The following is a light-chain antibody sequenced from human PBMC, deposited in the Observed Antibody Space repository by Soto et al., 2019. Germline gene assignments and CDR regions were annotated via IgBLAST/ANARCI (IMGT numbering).Light chain of an antibody. CDR1: QGIRNY. V-gene: IGKV1-9*01. Sequence: DIQLTHSPSFLSASVGDRVTITCLASQGIRNYLAWYQQKPGRAPKLLIYIASTLQSGVPSRFSGSYSGTEFTLTITSLQPEDFATYYCQQVNSYPITFGQGTRLEIK. CDR3: QQVNSYPIT. CDR2: IAS. J-gene: IGKJ5*01.